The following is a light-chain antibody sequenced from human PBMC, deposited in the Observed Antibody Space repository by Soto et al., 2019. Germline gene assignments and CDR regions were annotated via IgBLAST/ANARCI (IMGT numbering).Light chain of an antibody. J-gene: IGLJ3*02. CDR2: DVS. CDR1: SSDVGGYNY. Sequence: QSALTHPRSVSGSPGQSVTVSCTGTSSDVGGYNYVSWYQQHPGKAPKLMIYDVSKRPSGVPDRFSVSKSGNTASLTVSRLQAEYEADYYFCSYAGSSTLVFGGGTKLTVL. V-gene: IGLV2-11*01. CDR3: CSYAGSSTLV.